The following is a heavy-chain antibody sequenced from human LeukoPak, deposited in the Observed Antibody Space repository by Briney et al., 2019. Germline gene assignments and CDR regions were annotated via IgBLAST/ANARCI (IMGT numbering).Heavy chain of an antibody. CDR1: GGSISSYY. Sequence: SETLSLTCTVSGGSISSYYWSWIRQPPGKGLEWIGYIYYSGSTNYNPSLKSRVTISVDTSQNQFSLKLSSVTAADTAVYYCARSSIGDYYGMDVWGQGTAVTVSS. V-gene: IGHV4-59*01. D-gene: IGHD6-6*01. CDR3: ARSSIGDYYGMDV. J-gene: IGHJ6*02. CDR2: IYYSGST.